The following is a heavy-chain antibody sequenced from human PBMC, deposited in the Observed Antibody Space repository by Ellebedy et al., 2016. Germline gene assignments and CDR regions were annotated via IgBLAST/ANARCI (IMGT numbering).Heavy chain of an antibody. CDR3: ARGSKWRIFFEY. CDR1: GFIFTDYG. CDR2: LTYDGSSD. V-gene: IGHV3-30*03. J-gene: IGHJ4*02. D-gene: IGHD2/OR15-2a*01. Sequence: GESLKISCAASGFIFTDYGMHWLRQAPGKGLEWVAVLTYDGSSDDYADSVRGRFAISRDTTDNSLFLQMNTLRVDDTATYFCARGSKWRIFFEYWGQGTQVVVSS.